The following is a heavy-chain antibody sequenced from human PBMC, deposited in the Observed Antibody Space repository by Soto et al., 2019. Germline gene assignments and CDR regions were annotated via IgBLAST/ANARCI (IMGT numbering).Heavy chain of an antibody. CDR3: AKSRMDSGRGYFDL. Sequence: GGSLRLSCAASGFTFSSFAMSWVRQAPGKGLEWVSTINKSGGSTYYADSVKGRFTISRDDSKNTLYLQMNSLRAEDSAVYYCAKSRMDSGRGYFDLWGRGTLVTVSS. J-gene: IGHJ2*01. D-gene: IGHD6-25*01. CDR1: GFTFSSFA. V-gene: IGHV3-23*01. CDR2: INKSGGST.